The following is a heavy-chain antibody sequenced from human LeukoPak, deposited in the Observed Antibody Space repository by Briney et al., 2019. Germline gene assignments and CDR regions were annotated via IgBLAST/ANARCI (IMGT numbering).Heavy chain of an antibody. V-gene: IGHV4-38-2*02. J-gene: IGHJ4*02. CDR3: ARESYGDDDGY. Sequence: SETLSLTCTVYGYSISSGYYWGWIRQPPGKGLEWIGTIRHSGTTYYNPSLKSRVTISVDTSKNQFSLKLSSVTAADTAVYYCARESYGDDDGYWGQGTLVTVSS. CDR2: IRHSGTT. D-gene: IGHD4-17*01. CDR1: GYSISSGYY.